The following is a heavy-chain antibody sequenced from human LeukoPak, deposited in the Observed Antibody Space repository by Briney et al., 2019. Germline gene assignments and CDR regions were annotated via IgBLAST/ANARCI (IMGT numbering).Heavy chain of an antibody. Sequence: SETLSLTCAVSGSSISSGGYSWSWIRQPPGKGLEWIGYIYHSGSTYYNPSLKSRVTISVDRSKNQFSLKLSSVTAADTAVYYCAREHYFLREGFDYWGQGTLVTVSS. J-gene: IGHJ4*02. CDR2: IYHSGST. CDR3: AREHYFLREGFDY. CDR1: GSSISSGGYS. D-gene: IGHD3-16*01. V-gene: IGHV4-30-2*01.